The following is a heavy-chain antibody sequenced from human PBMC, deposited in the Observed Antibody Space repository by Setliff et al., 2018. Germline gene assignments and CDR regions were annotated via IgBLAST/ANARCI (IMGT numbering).Heavy chain of an antibody. D-gene: IGHD6-19*01. V-gene: IGHV3-15*01. CDR3: TTVERWLQSGAGY. CDR2: IKSKIDGGTT. CDR1: GFTFSNAW. J-gene: IGHJ4*02. Sequence: PGGSLRLSCAASGFTFSNAWMSWVRQAPGKGLEWVGRIKSKIDGGTTDYAAPVKGRFTMSRDDSKNTLFLEMNSLKTEDTATYYCTTVERWLQSGAGYWGQGALVTVSS.